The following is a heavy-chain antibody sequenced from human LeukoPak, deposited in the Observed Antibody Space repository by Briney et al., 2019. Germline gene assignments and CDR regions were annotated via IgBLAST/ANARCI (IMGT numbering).Heavy chain of an antibody. CDR3: ARALYDFWSGYYMGLGDY. V-gene: IGHV3-21*01. Sequence: GALRLSCAASGFTFSSYSMNWVRQAPGKGLEWVSSISSSSSYIYYADSVKGRFTISRDNAKKSLYLQMNSLRAEDTAVYYCARALYDFWSGYYMGLGDYWGQGTLVTVSS. J-gene: IGHJ4*02. CDR1: GFTFSSYS. CDR2: ISSSSSYI. D-gene: IGHD3-3*01.